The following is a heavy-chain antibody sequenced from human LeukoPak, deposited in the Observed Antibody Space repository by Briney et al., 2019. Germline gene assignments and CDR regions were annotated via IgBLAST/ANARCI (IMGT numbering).Heavy chain of an antibody. D-gene: IGHD6-13*01. J-gene: IGHJ4*02. CDR3: AKAAYSSSWPLDY. CDR2: IRPSGSTT. Sequence: PGGSLRLSCAASEFTFSSYAMSWVPQTPGEGLEWISGIRPSGSTTYYADSVKGRFTISRDNSKNTLYLQMNGLRAEDTAVYYCAKAAYSSSWPLDYWGQGSLVTVSS. V-gene: IGHV3-23*01. CDR1: EFTFSSYA.